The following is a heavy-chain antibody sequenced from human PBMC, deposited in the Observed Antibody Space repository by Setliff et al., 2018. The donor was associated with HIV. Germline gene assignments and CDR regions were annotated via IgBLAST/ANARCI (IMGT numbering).Heavy chain of an antibody. CDR2: MNRDGSEK. V-gene: IGHV3-7*04. CDR3: ARDPAFGAFDI. CDR1: GFTFSSSW. Sequence: GGSLRLSCAASGFTFSSSWMTWVRQAPGRGLEYVAGMNRDGSEKGYADSVKGRFSMSRDNAKNSLYLQMSSLRTEDTAVYFCARDPAFGAFDIWGQGKMVTVSS. J-gene: IGHJ3*02. D-gene: IGHD3-10*01.